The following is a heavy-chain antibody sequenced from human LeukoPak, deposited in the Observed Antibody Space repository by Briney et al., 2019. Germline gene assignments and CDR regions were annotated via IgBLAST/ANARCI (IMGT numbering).Heavy chain of an antibody. CDR3: AKSGGYGLIDY. D-gene: IGHD1-26*01. CDR1: GYSISSGYY. J-gene: IGHJ4*02. CDR2: IYSSGST. Sequence: SETLSLTCTVSGYSISSGYYWGWIRQPPGKGLEWIGNIYSSGSTYYNASLQSRVTISIDTSKNQFSLRLNSVTAADTAMYYCAKSGGYGLIDYWGQGTLVTVSS. V-gene: IGHV4-38-2*02.